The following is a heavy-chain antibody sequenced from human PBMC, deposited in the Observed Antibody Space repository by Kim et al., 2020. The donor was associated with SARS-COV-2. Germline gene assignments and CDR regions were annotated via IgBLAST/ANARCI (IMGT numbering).Heavy chain of an antibody. CDR3: GTFRLG. Sequence: KTNTDTTDYAASVRGRFTISRDDSKNSLCLQMSSLKSEETAVYYCGTFRLGWGQGTLVTVSS. J-gene: IGHJ4*02. V-gene: IGHV3-72*01. CDR2: KTNTDTT.